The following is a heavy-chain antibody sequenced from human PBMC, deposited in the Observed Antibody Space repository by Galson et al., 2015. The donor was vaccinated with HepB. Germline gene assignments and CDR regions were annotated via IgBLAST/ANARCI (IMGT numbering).Heavy chain of an antibody. V-gene: IGHV3-11*05. CDR1: GFTFSDYY. CDR2: ISSSSSYT. D-gene: IGHD6-19*01. CDR3: ARDIQSSGSITIGGLDAFDI. Sequence: SLRLSCAASGFTFSDYYMSWIRQAPGKGLEWVSYISSSSSYTNYADSVKGRFTISRDNAKNSLYPQMNSLRAEDTAVYYCARDIQSSGSITIGGLDAFDIWGQGTMVTVSS. J-gene: IGHJ3*02.